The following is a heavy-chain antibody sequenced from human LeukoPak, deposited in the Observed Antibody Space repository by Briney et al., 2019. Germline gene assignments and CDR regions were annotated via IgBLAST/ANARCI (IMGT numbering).Heavy chain of an antibody. CDR2: ISYDGRNE. J-gene: IGHJ4*02. CDR1: GGTFSSIG. CDR3: ARDRHTVTTFDY. V-gene: IGHV3-30*03. Sequence: PGRSLRLSCAASGGTFSSIGMHWVRQAPGKGLEWVAVISYDGRNEYYADSVKGRFTISRDNSKNTVYLQMNSLRPEDTAVYYCARDRHTVTTFDYWGQGTLVTVSS. D-gene: IGHD4-11*01.